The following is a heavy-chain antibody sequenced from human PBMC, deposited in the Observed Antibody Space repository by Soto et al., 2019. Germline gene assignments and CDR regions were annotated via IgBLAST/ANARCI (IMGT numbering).Heavy chain of an antibody. CDR1: GYTFTRYD. V-gene: IGHV1-8*01. CDR3: ARERTRGFDP. Sequence: QVQLVQSGAEVKKPGASVKVSCKASGYTFTRYDINWVRQATGEGLEWMGWMNPNSGNTAYAQKVLGRDTMTRNTTILSAYMTVGCLSAEDAAMYYCARERTRGFDPWGQGTLVTVSS. J-gene: IGHJ5*02. CDR2: MNPNSGNT.